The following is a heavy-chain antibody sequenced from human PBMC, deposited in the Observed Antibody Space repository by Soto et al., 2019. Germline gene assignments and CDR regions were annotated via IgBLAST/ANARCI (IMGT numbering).Heavy chain of an antibody. V-gene: IGHV5-51*01. Sequence: GESLKISCKGSGYTFTSSWIGWVRQMPGKGLEWMGIIYPGDSDTRYSPSFQGQVTISADRSLTTAYLQWSSLTASDTAIYYCARRSIMGTIPYFDYWGQGTLVTVSS. CDR2: IYPGDSDT. J-gene: IGHJ4*02. CDR1: GYTFTSSW. D-gene: IGHD1-26*01. CDR3: ARRSIMGTIPYFDY.